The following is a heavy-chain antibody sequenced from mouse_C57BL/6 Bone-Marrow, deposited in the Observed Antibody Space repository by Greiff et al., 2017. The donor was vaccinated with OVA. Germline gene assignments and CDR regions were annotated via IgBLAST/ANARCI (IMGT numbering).Heavy chain of an antibody. CDR2: IHPNSGST. V-gene: IGHV1-64*01. D-gene: IGHD3-2*02. J-gene: IGHJ3*01. Sequence: QVQLQQSGAELVKPGASVKLSCKASGYTFTSYWMHWVKQRPGQGLEWIGMIHPNSGSTNYNEKFKSKATLTVDKSSSTAYMQLSSLTSEDSAVYYCARTSDSSGRSFAYWGQGTLVTVAA. CDR3: ARTSDSSGRSFAY. CDR1: GYTFTSYW.